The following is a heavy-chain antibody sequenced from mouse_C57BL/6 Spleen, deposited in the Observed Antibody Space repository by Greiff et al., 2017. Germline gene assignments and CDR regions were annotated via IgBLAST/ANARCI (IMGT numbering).Heavy chain of an antibody. Sequence: DVMLVESGGGLVQPGGSMKLSCAASGFTFSDAWMDWVRQSPEKGLEWVAEIRNKANNHATYYAESVKGRFTISRDDSKSSVYLQMNSLRAEDTGIYYCTIYYGSRGYYFYYWGQGTTLTVSS. CDR2: IRNKANNHAT. CDR1: GFTFSDAW. V-gene: IGHV6-6*01. CDR3: TIYYGSRGYYFYY. D-gene: IGHD1-1*01. J-gene: IGHJ2*01.